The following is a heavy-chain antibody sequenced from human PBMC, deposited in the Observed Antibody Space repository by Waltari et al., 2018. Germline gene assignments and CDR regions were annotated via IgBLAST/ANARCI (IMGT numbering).Heavy chain of an antibody. CDR3: ARHRRENVHIVVVIANFDY. CDR1: SGSIRRRSYY. Sequence: QLQLQASGPGLVKPSETLSITCTVTSGSIRRRSYYWGWIRQPPGKGLEWIGSIYYSGSTYYNPSLKSRVTISVDTSKNQFSLKLSSVTAADTAVYYCARHRRENVHIVVVIANFDYWGQGTLVTVSS. CDR2: IYYSGST. D-gene: IGHD2-21*01. V-gene: IGHV4-39*01. J-gene: IGHJ4*02.